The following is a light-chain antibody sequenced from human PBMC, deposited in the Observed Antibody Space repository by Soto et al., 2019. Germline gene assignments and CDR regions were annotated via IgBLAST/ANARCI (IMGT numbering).Light chain of an antibody. CDR2: RNN. J-gene: IGLJ3*02. Sequence: QSVLTQPPSASGTPGQTVTISCSGSSSNIGSNYVYWYQHLPGTAPKLLIYRNNQRPSGVPDRFSGSKSGTSASLAISGLRSEDEADYYCAAWDDSLSGEVFGGGTKLTVL. V-gene: IGLV1-47*01. CDR1: SSNIGSNY. CDR3: AAWDDSLSGEV.